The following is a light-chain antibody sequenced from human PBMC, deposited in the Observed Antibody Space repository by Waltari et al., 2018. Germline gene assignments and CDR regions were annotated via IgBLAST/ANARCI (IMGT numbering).Light chain of an antibody. CDR3: QSADSSDTSWV. J-gene: IGLJ3*02. V-gene: IGLV3-25*03. CDR1: ALPKQY. CDR2: KDS. Sequence: SYELTQPPSVSVSPGQTARITSSGDALPKQYVYWYQQKPGQAPVLVIYKDSERPSGIPERFSGSSSGTTATLTISGVQAEDEADYYCQSADSSDTSWVFGGGTKVTVL.